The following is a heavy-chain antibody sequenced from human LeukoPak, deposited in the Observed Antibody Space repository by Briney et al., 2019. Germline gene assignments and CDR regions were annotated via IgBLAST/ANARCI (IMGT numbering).Heavy chain of an antibody. CDR2: ISAYNGNT. J-gene: IGHJ6*03. D-gene: IGHD1-26*01. V-gene: IGHV1-18*01. Sequence: WASVKVSCKASGYTFTSYGISWVRQAPGQGLEWMGWISAYNGNTNYAQKLQGRVTMTTDTSTSTAYMELRSLRSDDTAVYYCARFGNLRIVGDPGPYYYMDVWGKGTTVTVSS. CDR1: GYTFTSYG. CDR3: ARFGNLRIVGDPGPYYYMDV.